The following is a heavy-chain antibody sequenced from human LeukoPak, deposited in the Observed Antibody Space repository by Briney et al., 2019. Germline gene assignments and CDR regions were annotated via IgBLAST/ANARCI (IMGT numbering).Heavy chain of an antibody. D-gene: IGHD3-10*01. J-gene: IGHJ4*02. CDR3: AKVPDYYGSGRYH. V-gene: IGHV3-74*01. CDR2: INTDGSGT. CDR1: GFTFSSSW. Sequence: GESLRLSCAASGFTFSSSWTHWVRHVPGKGLVWVSGINTDGSGTWYADSVKGRFSISRDNSKNTVFLQMNSLRAEDTAVYYCAKVPDYYGSGRYHWGQGTLVTVSS.